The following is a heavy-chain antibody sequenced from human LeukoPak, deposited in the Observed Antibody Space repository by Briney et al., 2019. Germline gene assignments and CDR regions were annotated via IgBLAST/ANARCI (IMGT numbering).Heavy chain of an antibody. CDR2: ISSSGGLM. V-gene: IGHV3-48*04. CDR1: GFTFSSYA. Sequence: HSGGSLRLSCAASGFTFSSYAMSWVRQAPGKGLEWVSYISSSGGLMNYADSVKGRFTISRDNAKNSLYLQMNSLRTEDTSVYYSAKTPGGYCSSTGCYVLDYWGQGTLVTVSS. J-gene: IGHJ4*02. CDR3: AKTPGGYCSSTGCYVLDY. D-gene: IGHD2-2*01.